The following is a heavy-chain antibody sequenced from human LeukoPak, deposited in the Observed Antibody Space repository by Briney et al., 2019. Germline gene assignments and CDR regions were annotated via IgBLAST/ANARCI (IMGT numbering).Heavy chain of an antibody. D-gene: IGHD3-3*01. V-gene: IGHV4-34*01. J-gene: IGHJ4*02. CDR2: INHSGST. Sequence: SETLSLTCAVYGGSFSGYYWSWIRQPPGKGLEWIGEINHSGSTNYNPSLKSRVTISVDTSKNQFSLKLSSVTAADTAVYYCARGHRLYYDFWSGAYGPYYFDYWGQGTLVTVSS. CDR1: GGSFSGYY. CDR3: ARGHRLYYDFWSGAYGPYYFDY.